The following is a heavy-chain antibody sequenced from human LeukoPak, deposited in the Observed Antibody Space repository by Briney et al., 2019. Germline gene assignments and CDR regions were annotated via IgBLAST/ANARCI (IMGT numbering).Heavy chain of an antibody. V-gene: IGHV3-7*01. CDR1: TFTFSNYW. CDR3: AREGPGDLGQAFHY. Sequence: PGGSLRLSCAASTFTFSNYWMSWVRQAPGKGLEWVANIQQDGSEKYYVDSVRGRFTISRDNAKNSLYLQMNSLGVDDTAVYYCAREGPGDLGQAFHYWGQGTLVTVSS. D-gene: IGHD7-27*01. CDR2: IQQDGSEK. J-gene: IGHJ4*02.